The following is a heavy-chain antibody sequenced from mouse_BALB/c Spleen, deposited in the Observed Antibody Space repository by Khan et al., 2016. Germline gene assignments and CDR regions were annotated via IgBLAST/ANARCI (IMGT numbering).Heavy chain of an antibody. D-gene: IGHD1-1*01. J-gene: IGHJ3*01. CDR3: ARYYYGGAPWFAY. CDR2: IHYSGST. CDR1: DFSITSDYS. Sequence: EVQLQESGPDLVKPSQSLSLTCTVTDFSITSDYSWHWIRQFPGNKLEWMGYIHYSGSTNYNPSLKSRISITRDTSKNQFFLQLNSVTTEDTARFYCARYYYGGAPWFAYWGQGTLVTVSA. V-gene: IGHV3-1*02.